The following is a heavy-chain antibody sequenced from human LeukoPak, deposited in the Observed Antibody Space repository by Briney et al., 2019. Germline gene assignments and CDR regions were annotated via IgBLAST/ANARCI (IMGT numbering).Heavy chain of an antibody. J-gene: IGHJ6*02. CDR3: AGLPGIAAAGTPIYYYGMDV. V-gene: IGHV1-69*13. Sequence: SVNVSFKASGGTFINYAISWVRQAPGQGREWMGGIIPIFGTANYAQKFQGRVTITADESTSTACMELSSLRSEDTAVYYCAGLPGIAAAGTPIYYYGMDVWGQGTTVTVSS. CDR1: GGTFINYA. CDR2: IIPIFGTA. D-gene: IGHD6-13*01.